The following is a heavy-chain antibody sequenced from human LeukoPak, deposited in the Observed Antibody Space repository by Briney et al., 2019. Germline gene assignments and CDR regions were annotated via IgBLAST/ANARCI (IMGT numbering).Heavy chain of an antibody. Sequence: PSETLSLTCAVSVGSISSGNWWSWVRQSPGKGLEWIGEVYHNGTPNYNPSLKSRITISVDTSKNQFSLKLTSVTAADTAVYYCARGQYYYGSGWINWFDPWGQGTLVTVSS. D-gene: IGHD3-10*01. V-gene: IGHV4-4*02. CDR1: VGSISSGNW. CDR2: VYHNGTP. J-gene: IGHJ5*02. CDR3: ARGQYYYGSGWINWFDP.